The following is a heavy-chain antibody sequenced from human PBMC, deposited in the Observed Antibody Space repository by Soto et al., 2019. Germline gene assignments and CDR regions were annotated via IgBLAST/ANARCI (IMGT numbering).Heavy chain of an antibody. Sequence: GGSLRLSCTASGFTFSNYWMNWVRQAPGKGLEWVANIHEHGNDKNYVDSVKGRFTISRDNAENSLFLQMNGLGTEDTAVYYCARGHDLVVPAGHRDNFYYYRLDVWGQGTTVTVSS. CDR1: GFTFSNYW. J-gene: IGHJ6*02. V-gene: IGHV3-7*03. CDR2: IHEHGNDK. CDR3: ARGHDLVVPAGHRDNFYYYRLDV. D-gene: IGHD2-2*01.